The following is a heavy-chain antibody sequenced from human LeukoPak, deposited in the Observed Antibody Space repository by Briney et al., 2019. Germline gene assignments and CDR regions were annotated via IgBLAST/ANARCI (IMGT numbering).Heavy chain of an antibody. CDR3: ASGYGSGWFDA. D-gene: IGHD5-18*01. V-gene: IGHV4-31*03. Sequence: PSQNLSLTCTVSGASVSSGRYYWSWIRQHPGKGLEWIAYIVDSERIYYNPSLKSRLILSLDTSENQFSLNLSSMTAADTAVYFCASGYGSGWFDAWGQGTQVAVSS. J-gene: IGHJ5*02. CDR1: GASVSSGRYY. CDR2: IVDSERI.